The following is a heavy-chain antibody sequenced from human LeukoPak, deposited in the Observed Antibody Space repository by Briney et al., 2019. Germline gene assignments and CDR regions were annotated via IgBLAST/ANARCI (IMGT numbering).Heavy chain of an antibody. D-gene: IGHD2-2*01. V-gene: IGHV1-18*01. Sequence: ASVKVSCKASGYTFTSYGISWVRQAPGQGLEWMGWISAYNGNTNYAQKLQDRVTMTTDTSTSTAYMELRSLRSDDTAVYYCARERGGSYAVKGRFDIWGQGTMVTVSS. CDR2: ISAYNGNT. CDR1: GYTFTSYG. CDR3: ARERGGSYAVKGRFDI. J-gene: IGHJ3*02.